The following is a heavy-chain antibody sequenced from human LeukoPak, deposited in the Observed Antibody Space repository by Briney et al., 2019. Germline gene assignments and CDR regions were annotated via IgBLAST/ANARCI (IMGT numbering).Heavy chain of an antibody. D-gene: IGHD3-10*01. CDR1: GFTSSSYA. CDR3: AREAFPSGSGSYPVNY. CDR2: ISYDGSNK. J-gene: IGHJ4*02. V-gene: IGHV3-30-3*01. Sequence: GGSLRLSCAAAGFTSSSYAMYWVRQAPGKGLEWVAVISYDGSNKYYADSVKGRFTISRDNSKNTLHLQMSSLRAEDTAVYYCAREAFPSGSGSYPVNYWGQGTLVTVSS.